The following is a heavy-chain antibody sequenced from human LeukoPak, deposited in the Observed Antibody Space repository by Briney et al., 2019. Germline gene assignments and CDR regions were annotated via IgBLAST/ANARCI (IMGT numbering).Heavy chain of an antibody. CDR3: ARQGVVVPAATYYYYYYGMDV. J-gene: IGHJ6*04. V-gene: IGHV4-4*02. CDR1: GASISSSNW. D-gene: IGHD2-2*01. CDR2: IYHSGST. Sequence: SETLSLTCAVSGASISSSNWWSWVRQPPGKGLEWIGEIYHSGSTNYNPSLKSRVTISVDKSKNQFSLKLSSVTAADTAVYYCARQGVVVPAATYYYYYYGMDVWGKGTTVTVSS.